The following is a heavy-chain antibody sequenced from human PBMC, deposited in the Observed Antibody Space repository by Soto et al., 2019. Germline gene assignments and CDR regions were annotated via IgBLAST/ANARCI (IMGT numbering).Heavy chain of an antibody. Sequence: GASVKVSCKASGYTFTSYGISWVRQAPGQGLEWMGWISAYNGNTNYAQKLQGRVTMTTDTSTSTAYMELRSMRSDDTAVYYCARGVDIVVVPAAIPLTRPNWFDPWGQGTLVTVSS. V-gene: IGHV1-18*01. CDR1: GYTFTSYG. D-gene: IGHD2-2*03. CDR2: ISAYNGNT. CDR3: ARGVDIVVVPAAIPLTRPNWFDP. J-gene: IGHJ5*02.